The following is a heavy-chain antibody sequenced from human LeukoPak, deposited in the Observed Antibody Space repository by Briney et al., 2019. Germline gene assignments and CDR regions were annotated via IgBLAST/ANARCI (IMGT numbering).Heavy chain of an antibody. CDR1: GFIFSNYW. D-gene: IGHD5-24*01. J-gene: IGHJ5*02. CDR2: IKYDGSHT. Sequence: PGGSLRLSCAASGFIFSNYWMLWVRQAPGKGLVWVSRIKYDGSHTDYADSVKGRSTISRDNAKNTLFLQMNSLRAEGTAVYYCATARRQGYNLVDSWGQGTLVTVSS. V-gene: IGHV3-74*01. CDR3: ATARRQGYNLVDS.